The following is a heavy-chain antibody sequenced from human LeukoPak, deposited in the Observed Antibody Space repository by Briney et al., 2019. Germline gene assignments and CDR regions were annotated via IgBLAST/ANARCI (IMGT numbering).Heavy chain of an antibody. J-gene: IGHJ4*02. D-gene: IGHD3-22*01. CDR2: ISGSGGST. CDR3: ARDRHYYDSSAKGSLDY. Sequence: GGSLRLSCAASGFTFSSYAMSWVRQAPGKGLEWVSAISGSGGSTYYADSVKGRFTISRDNAKNSLYLQMNSLRAEDTAVYYCARDRHYYDSSAKGSLDYWGQGTLVTVSS. V-gene: IGHV3-23*01. CDR1: GFTFSSYA.